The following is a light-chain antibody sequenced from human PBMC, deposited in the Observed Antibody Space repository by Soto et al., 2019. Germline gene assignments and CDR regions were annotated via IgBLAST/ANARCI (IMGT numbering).Light chain of an antibody. V-gene: IGLV7-46*01. CDR3: LLSDSGAPYVV. CDR1: TGAVTSGHY. Sequence: QAVVTQEPSLTVSPGGTVTLPCGSSTGAVTSGHYPYWFQQKPGQAPRTLIYDTSNKHSWTPARFSGSLLGGKAALTLSGAQPEDEAEYYCLLSDSGAPYVVFGGGTKLTVL. CDR2: DTS. J-gene: IGLJ2*01.